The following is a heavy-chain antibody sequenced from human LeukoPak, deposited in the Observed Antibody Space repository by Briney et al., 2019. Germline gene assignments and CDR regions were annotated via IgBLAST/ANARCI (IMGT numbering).Heavy chain of an antibody. V-gene: IGHV4-61*02. CDR2: IYTSGST. Sequence: SETLSLTCTVSGGSISSGSYYWSWIRQPAGKGLEWIGRIYTSGSTNYNPSLKSRVTISVDTSKNQFSLKLSSVTAADTAVYYCAREVDYYDSSLGYWGQGTLVTVSS. CDR1: GGSISSGSYY. D-gene: IGHD3-22*01. CDR3: AREVDYYDSSLGY. J-gene: IGHJ4*02.